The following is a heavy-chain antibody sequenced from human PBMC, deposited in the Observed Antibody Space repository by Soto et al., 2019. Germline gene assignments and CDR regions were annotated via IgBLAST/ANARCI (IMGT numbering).Heavy chain of an antibody. Sequence: GGSLRLSCAASGFTFSNAWMSWVRQAPGKGLEWVGRIKSKTDGGTTDYAAPVKGRFTISRDDSKNTLYLQKNSLKTEDTAVYYCTIQPRYYDFWSGMAMDVWAKGPRSPSP. CDR3: TIQPRYYDFWSGMAMDV. CDR2: IKSKTDGGTT. D-gene: IGHD3-3*01. V-gene: IGHV3-15*01. J-gene: IGHJ6*02. CDR1: GFTFSNAW.